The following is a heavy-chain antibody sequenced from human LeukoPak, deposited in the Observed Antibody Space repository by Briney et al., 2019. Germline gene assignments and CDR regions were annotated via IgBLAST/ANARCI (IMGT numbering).Heavy chain of an antibody. CDR2: MNPNSGNT. D-gene: IGHD3-9*01. V-gene: IGHV1-8*01. J-gene: IGHJ5*02. CDR1: GYTFTSYD. Sequence: ASVKVSCKASGYTFTSYDINWVRQATGQGLEWMGWMNPNSGNTGYAQKFQGRVTMTRNTSISTAYMELSSLRSEDTAVYYCAREGHYDILTGYYFDPWGQGTLVTVSS. CDR3: AREGHYDILTGYYFDP.